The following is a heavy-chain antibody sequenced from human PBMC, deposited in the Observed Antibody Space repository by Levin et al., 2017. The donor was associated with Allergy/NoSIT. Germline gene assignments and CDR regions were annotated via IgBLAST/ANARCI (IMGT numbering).Heavy chain of an antibody. CDR1: GFTFSDYV. V-gene: IGHV3-30-3*01. Sequence: QPGGSLRLSCAASGFTFSDYVMHWVRQAPGKGLEWVALISADGNRKYFTDSMKGRFSISRDNSNNTLFLQMSSLRTDDTAVYYCARAPGSGLSWYRVGYWGQGTLVTVSS. CDR2: ISADGNRK. CDR3: ARAPGSGLSWYRVGY. J-gene: IGHJ4*02. D-gene: IGHD6-13*01.